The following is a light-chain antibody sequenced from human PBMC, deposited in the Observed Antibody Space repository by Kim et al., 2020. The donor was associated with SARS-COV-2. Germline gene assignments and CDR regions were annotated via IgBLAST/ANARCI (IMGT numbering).Light chain of an antibody. CDR3: QDLQSYHLST. CDR1: QGIRSY. Sequence: DIQLTQSPSFLSASVGDRVTITCRASQGIRSYLAWYQQKPGKAPKLLIYAASTLQTGVPSRFSGSGSGTEFTLTISSLQPVDCARYYCQDLQSYHLSTFGGGTKVDIK. J-gene: IGKJ4*01. V-gene: IGKV1-9*01. CDR2: AAS.